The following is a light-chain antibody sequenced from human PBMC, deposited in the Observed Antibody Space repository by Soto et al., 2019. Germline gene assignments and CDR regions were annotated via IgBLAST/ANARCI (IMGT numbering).Light chain of an antibody. J-gene: IGKJ5*01. CDR1: QSVSSN. Sequence: EIVMTQSPATLSVSPGERATLSCRASQSVSSNLAWYQQKPGQAPRLLIYGASRRATGIADRFSGSGSGTDFTLTISSLEPEDFAVYYCQQYGSSPITFGQGTRLEIK. CDR2: GAS. V-gene: IGKV3-20*01. CDR3: QQYGSSPIT.